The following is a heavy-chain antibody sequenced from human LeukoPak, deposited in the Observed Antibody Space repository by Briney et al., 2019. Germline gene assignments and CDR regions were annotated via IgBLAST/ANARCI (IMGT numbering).Heavy chain of an antibody. CDR2: IRYDESES. CDR3: ARPGRKYYGSGNYLFFDY. CDR1: GFTFSDYG. V-gene: IGHV3-30*02. D-gene: IGHD3-10*01. Sequence: GSLRLSCAASGFTFSDYGMHWVRQAPGKGLEWVSFIRYDESESYYADSVKGRFTISRDNSKNTLYVQMNSLRPEDTAVYYCARPGRKYYGSGNYLFFDYWGQGTLVTVSS. J-gene: IGHJ4*02.